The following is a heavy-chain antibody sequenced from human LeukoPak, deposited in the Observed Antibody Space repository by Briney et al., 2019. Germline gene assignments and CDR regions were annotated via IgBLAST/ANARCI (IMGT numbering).Heavy chain of an antibody. CDR1: GFTFSSYA. V-gene: IGHV3-23*01. CDR3: AKDLITGTTILTFDY. CDR2: ISGSGGST. D-gene: IGHD1-7*01. J-gene: IGHJ4*02. Sequence: AGGSLLLSCAASGFTFSSYAMSWVRPAPGKGLEWVSAISGSGGSTYYADSVKGRFTISRDNSKNTLYLQMNSLRAEDTAVYYCAKDLITGTTILTFDYWGQGTLVTVSS.